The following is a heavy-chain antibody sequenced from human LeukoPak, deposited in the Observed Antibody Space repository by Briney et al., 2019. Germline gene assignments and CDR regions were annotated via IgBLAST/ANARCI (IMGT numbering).Heavy chain of an antibody. V-gene: IGHV5-51*01. D-gene: IGHD6-19*01. Sequence: GESLKISCKGSGYSFTSYWIGWVRQMPGKGLEWMGIIYPGDSDTRYSPSFQGQVTISADKSISTAYLQWSGLKASDTAMYYCARQSPIAVADPNDAFDIWGQGTMVTDSS. CDR1: GYSFTSYW. CDR3: ARQSPIAVADPNDAFDI. CDR2: IYPGDSDT. J-gene: IGHJ3*02.